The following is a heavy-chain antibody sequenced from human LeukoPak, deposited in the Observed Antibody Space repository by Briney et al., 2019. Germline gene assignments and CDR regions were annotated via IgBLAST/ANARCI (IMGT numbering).Heavy chain of an antibody. D-gene: IGHD3-10*01. V-gene: IGHV1-18*01. CDR2: ISAYNGNT. CDR3: ARTYGSGSYSHFDY. Sequence: ASVKVSCKASGYTFTSYGISWVRQAPGQGLEWMIWISAYNGNTNYAQKLQGRVTMTTDTSTSTAYMELRSLRSDDTAVYYCARTYGSGSYSHFDYWGQGTLVTVSS. CDR1: GYTFTSYG. J-gene: IGHJ4*02.